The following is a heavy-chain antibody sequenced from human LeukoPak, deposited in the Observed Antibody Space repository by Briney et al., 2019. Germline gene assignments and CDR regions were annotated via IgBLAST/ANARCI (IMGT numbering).Heavy chain of an antibody. CDR3: ASGRDYCSSTSCYFWGYYYYMDV. CDR2: IYYSGST. D-gene: IGHD2-2*01. J-gene: IGHJ6*03. Sequence: PSQTLSLTCTVSGGSISSGGYYWSWIRQHPGKGLEWIGYIYYSGSTYYNPSLKSRVTISVDTSKNQFSLKLSSVTAEDTAVYYCASGRDYCSSTSCYFWGYYYYMDVWGKGTTVTVSS. CDR1: GGSISSGGYY. V-gene: IGHV4-31*03.